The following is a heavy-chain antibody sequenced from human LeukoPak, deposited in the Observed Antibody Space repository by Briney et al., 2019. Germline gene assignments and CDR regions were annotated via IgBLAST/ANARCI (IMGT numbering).Heavy chain of an antibody. D-gene: IGHD2/OR15-2a*01. Sequence: ASVKVSCKVSGYTLTELSIHWVRQAPGQGLEWMGGFDPEDGETIYAQKFQGRLTMTEDTSTDTAYMELSSLRSEDTAVYYCATASMSKTPDFDYWGQGTLVTVSS. CDR3: ATASMSKTPDFDY. CDR1: GYTLTELS. V-gene: IGHV1-24*01. CDR2: FDPEDGET. J-gene: IGHJ4*02.